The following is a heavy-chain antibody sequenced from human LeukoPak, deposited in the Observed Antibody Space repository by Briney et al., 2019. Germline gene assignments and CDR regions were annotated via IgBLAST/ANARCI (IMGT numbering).Heavy chain of an antibody. Sequence: PGGSLRLSCAASGFTFSSYSMNWVRQAPGKGLEWVSSISSSSSYIYYADSVKGRFTISRDNAKNSLYLQMNSLRAEDTAVYYCARGIVVVVAASTPNWFDPWGQGTLVTVSS. CDR1: GFTFSSYS. D-gene: IGHD2-15*01. CDR2: ISSSSSYI. CDR3: ARGIVVVVAASTPNWFDP. J-gene: IGHJ5*02. V-gene: IGHV3-21*01.